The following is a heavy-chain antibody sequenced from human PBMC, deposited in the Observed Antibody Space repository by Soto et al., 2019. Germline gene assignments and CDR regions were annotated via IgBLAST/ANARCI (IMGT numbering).Heavy chain of an antibody. D-gene: IGHD6-19*01. V-gene: IGHV3-33*01. J-gene: IGHJ4*02. CDR3: ARVPRSSYWYLPIDY. Sequence: QVQLEESGGGVVQPGRSLRLSCVASGFTLSNYAMHWVRQAPGKGLEWVAVIWYDGSNTYYADSEKGRFTSSRDSSRNTLFLQMNSLRAEDTAVYYCARVPRSSYWYLPIDYWGQGTLVTVSS. CDR2: IWYDGSNT. CDR1: GFTLSNYA.